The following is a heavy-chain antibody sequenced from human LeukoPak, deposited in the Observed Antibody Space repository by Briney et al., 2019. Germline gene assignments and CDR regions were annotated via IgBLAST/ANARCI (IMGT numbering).Heavy chain of an antibody. V-gene: IGHV3-48*04. D-gene: IGHD5/OR15-5a*01. CDR1: GFTFSTYD. J-gene: IGHJ5*01. CDR3: ARGVYGANAAFDS. CDR2: ISSGSPTA. Sequence: GGSLRLSCAASGFTFSTYDMNWVRQAPGKGFEWITYISSGSPTAYYADSVKGRFTIARDNAKNSLYLQMNSLRAEDTAVYFCARGVYGANAAFDSWGQGTLVTVSS.